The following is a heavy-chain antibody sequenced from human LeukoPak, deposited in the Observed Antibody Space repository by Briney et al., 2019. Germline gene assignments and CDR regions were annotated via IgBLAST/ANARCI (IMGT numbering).Heavy chain of an antibody. V-gene: IGHV3-33*01. J-gene: IGHJ4*02. D-gene: IGHD1-26*01. CDR1: GFTFSNYG. CDR3: ARASGSYDY. CDR2: IWYDGSNK. Sequence: GRSLRLSCAASGFTFSNYGMHWVRQTPGKGLEWVAVIWYDGSNKYYADSVKGRFTISRDNSKNTPYLQMNSLRAEDTAVYYCARASGSYDYWGQGTLVTVSS.